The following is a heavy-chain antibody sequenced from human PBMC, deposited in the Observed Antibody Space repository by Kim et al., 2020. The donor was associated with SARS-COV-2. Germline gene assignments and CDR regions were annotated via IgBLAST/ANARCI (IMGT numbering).Heavy chain of an antibody. D-gene: IGHD3-10*01. Sequence: GGSLRLSCAASGFNFNSYTMDWVRQAPGKGLEWVSSITVGGTHIYYADSVKGRFTMSRDNGRNSVYLNMDSLRVDDTVVYYCARGWFGQVGDYWGQGTRGTVSS. CDR2: ITVGGTHI. CDR1: GFNFNSYT. J-gene: IGHJ4*02. V-gene: IGHV3-21*01. CDR3: ARGWFGQVGDY.